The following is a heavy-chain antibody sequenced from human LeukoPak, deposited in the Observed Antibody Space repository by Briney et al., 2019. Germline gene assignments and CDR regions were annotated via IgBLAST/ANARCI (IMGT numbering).Heavy chain of an antibody. CDR3: SYYYDSSGDLRN. CDR2: ISDSGGTT. CDR1: GFTFSSYA. Sequence: PGGSLRLSCAASGFTFSSYAMNWVRQAPGKGLEWVSVISDSGGTTYYADSVKGRFTISRDNSKNTLYLQMNSLRAEDTAVYYCSYYYDSSGDLRNWGQGTLVTVSS. J-gene: IGHJ4*02. D-gene: IGHD3-22*01. V-gene: IGHV3-23*01.